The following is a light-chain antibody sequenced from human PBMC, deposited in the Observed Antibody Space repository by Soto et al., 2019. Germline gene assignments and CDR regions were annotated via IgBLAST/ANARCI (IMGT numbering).Light chain of an antibody. CDR1: QNVVSNF. J-gene: IGKJ1*01. Sequence: ESVLTQSPCTLSLSPWERATLSCRAIQNVVSNFLAWYQQKPGQAPRLLIYCASRRATGIPDRFSGSGSGKDFTLTVRRMEPEDFAVYYCQQYGDSSWTLVQGTKVDIK. CDR2: CAS. CDR3: QQYGDSSWT. V-gene: IGKV3-20*01.